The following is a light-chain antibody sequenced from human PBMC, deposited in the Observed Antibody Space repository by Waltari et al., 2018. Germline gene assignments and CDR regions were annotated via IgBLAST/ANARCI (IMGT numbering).Light chain of an antibody. CDR1: TPHIGAGHD. CDR2: GNT. V-gene: IGLV1-40*01. Sequence: QSVLTQPPSVSGTPGQRVTISCSGSTPHIGAGHDVPWYQHLPGTAPKLLIYGNTNRPSGVPDRFSGSKSGTAASLAITGLQADDEADYFCQSFDNMLSGGVVFGGGTKLAVL. J-gene: IGLJ2*01. CDR3: QSFDNMLSGGVV.